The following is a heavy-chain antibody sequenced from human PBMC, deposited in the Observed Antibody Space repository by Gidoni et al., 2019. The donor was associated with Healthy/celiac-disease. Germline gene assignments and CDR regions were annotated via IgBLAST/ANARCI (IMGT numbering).Heavy chain of an antibody. Sequence: QVQLVESGGGVVQPGRSLRLSCAASGFTFSSYAMHWVRQAPGKGLEWVAVISYDGSNKYYADSVKGRFTISRDNSKNTLYLQMNSLRAEDTAVYYCARDDPPCGSSTSCYIGYYFDYWGQGTLVTVSS. CDR1: GFTFSSYA. D-gene: IGHD2-2*02. J-gene: IGHJ4*02. CDR3: ARDDPPCGSSTSCYIGYYFDY. V-gene: IGHV3-30*04. CDR2: ISYDGSNK.